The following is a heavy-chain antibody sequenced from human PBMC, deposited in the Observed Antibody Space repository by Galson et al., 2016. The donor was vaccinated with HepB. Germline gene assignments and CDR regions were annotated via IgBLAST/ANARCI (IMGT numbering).Heavy chain of an antibody. CDR2: INQDGSEK. V-gene: IGHV3-7*03. CDR1: GFTFSSYW. CDR3: ARGGATPGQWLDNWFDP. J-gene: IGHJ5*02. D-gene: IGHD6-19*01. Sequence: SLRLSCAASGFTFSSYWMAWVRQAPGKGLEWVANINQDGSEKNYVDSVKGRFTISRDNAKRSLYLQMNSLRAEDTAFYYCARGGATPGQWLDNWFDPWGQGTLVSVSS.